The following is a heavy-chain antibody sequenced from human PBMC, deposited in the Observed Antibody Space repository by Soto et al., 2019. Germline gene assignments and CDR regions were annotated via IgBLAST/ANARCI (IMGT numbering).Heavy chain of an antibody. V-gene: IGHV4-30-4*01. J-gene: IGHJ5*02. Sequence: PSETLSLTCTVSGGSISSGDYYWSWIRQPPGKGLEWIGYIYYSGSTYYNPSLKSRVTISVDTSKNQFSLKLSSVTAADTAVYYCARDGFSGYYNWFDPWGQGTLVT. CDR3: ARDGFSGYYNWFDP. D-gene: IGHD5-12*01. CDR1: GGSISSGDYY. CDR2: IYYSGST.